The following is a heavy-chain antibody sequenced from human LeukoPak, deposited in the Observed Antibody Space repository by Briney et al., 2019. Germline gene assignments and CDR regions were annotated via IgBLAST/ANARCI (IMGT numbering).Heavy chain of an antibody. Sequence: ASETLSLTCAVYGGSFSGYYWSWIRQPPGKGLEWIGEINHSGSTNYIPSLKSRVTISVDTSKNQFSLKLSSVTAADTAVYYCALRWIQLWYENWFDPWGQGTLVTVSS. D-gene: IGHD5-18*01. CDR1: GGSFSGYY. J-gene: IGHJ5*02. CDR2: INHSGST. V-gene: IGHV4-34*01. CDR3: ALRWIQLWYENWFDP.